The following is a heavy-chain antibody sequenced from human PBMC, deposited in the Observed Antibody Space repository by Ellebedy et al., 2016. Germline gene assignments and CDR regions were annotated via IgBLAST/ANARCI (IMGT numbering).Heavy chain of an antibody. CDR1: GYNFINSG. D-gene: IGHD4-23*01. J-gene: IGHJ5*02. CDR3: ARDTRDGVGTSEAFYDP. V-gene: IGHV1-18*01. Sequence: ASVKVSXKASGYNFINSGISWVRQAPGQGLEWMGGADKRNHAQKFQGRVTMTTDTSTRTAYMELRSLTFDDTAVYYCARDTRDGVGTSEAFYDPWGQGTLVTVS. CDR2: ADKR.